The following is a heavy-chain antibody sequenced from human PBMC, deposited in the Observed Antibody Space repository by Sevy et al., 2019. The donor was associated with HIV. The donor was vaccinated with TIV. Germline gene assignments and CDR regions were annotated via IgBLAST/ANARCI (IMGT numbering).Heavy chain of an antibody. CDR1: GFTFSSYS. CDR3: ARVGMTELGDYFDY. Sequence: GGCLRLSCAASGFTFSSYSMNWVRQAPGKGLEWVSSISSSSSYIYYADSVKGRFTISRDNAKNSLYLQMNSLRAEDTAVYYCARVGMTELGDYFDYWGQGTLVTVSS. D-gene: IGHD1-26*01. V-gene: IGHV3-21*01. J-gene: IGHJ4*02. CDR2: ISSSSSYI.